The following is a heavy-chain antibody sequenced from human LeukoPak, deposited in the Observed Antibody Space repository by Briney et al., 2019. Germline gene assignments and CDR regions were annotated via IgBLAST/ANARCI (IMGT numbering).Heavy chain of an antibody. D-gene: IGHD6-19*01. CDR3: ARLLEVAGRLDY. V-gene: IGHV5-51*01. J-gene: IGHJ4*02. CDR2: IYPGDSDT. Sequence: HGESLKITCKGSGYSFTSYWIVWVRQMPGKGLEWMGIIYPGDSDTRYSPSFQGQVTISADKSISTAYLQWSRLKASDTAMYYCARLLEVAGRLDYWGQGTPVIVSS. CDR1: GYSFTSYW.